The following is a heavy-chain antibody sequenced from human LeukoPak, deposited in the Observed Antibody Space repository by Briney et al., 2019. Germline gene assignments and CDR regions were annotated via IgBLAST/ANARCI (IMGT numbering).Heavy chain of an antibody. J-gene: IGHJ4*02. CDR1: GGSISNYY. V-gene: IGHV4-59*01. Sequence: SEILSLTCTVSGGSISNYYWTWIRQPPGKELEWIGYIYNSESTNYNPSLKSRVTISVDTSKNQFSLKLSSVTAADTAVYYCARAGLMVRGGDGSFDYWGQGTLVTVSS. CDR3: ARAGLMVRGGDGSFDY. D-gene: IGHD3-10*01. CDR2: IYNSEST.